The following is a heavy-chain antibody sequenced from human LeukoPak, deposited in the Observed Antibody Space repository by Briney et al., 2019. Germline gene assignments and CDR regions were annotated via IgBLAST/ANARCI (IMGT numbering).Heavy chain of an antibody. Sequence: SQTLSLTCTVSGGSISSGDYYWSWIRQPPGKGLEWIGYIYYSGSTYYNPSLKSRVTISVDTSKNQFSLKLSSVTAADTAVYYCARDIFTGYNLFGMEVRGQGTTVTVSS. CDR2: IYYSGST. D-gene: IGHD1-14*01. CDR1: GGSISSGDYY. CDR3: ARDIFTGYNLFGMEV. V-gene: IGHV4-30-4*01. J-gene: IGHJ6*02.